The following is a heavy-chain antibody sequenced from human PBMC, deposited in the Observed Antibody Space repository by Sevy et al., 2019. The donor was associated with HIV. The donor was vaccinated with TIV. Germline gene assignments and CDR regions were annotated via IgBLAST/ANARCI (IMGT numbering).Heavy chain of an antibody. CDR3: ATSSGWALDY. J-gene: IGHJ4*02. Sequence: GGSLRLSCVASGINFKTYKINWVRQTPGKGLEWVSSISFSGNYIYYADFAKGRFTISRDKARNSRYLQMISLTAEDTAVYYCATSSGWALDYWGQGTLVTVSS. V-gene: IGHV3-21*01. CDR1: GINFKTYK. CDR2: ISFSGNYI. D-gene: IGHD6-19*01.